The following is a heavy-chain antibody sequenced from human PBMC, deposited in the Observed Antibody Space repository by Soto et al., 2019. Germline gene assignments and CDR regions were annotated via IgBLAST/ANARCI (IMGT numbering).Heavy chain of an antibody. D-gene: IGHD4-17*01. Sequence: QLQLQESGPGLVKPSETLSLTCTVSGGSIRRSSYYWGWIRQPPGKVLEWIGSIYYSGSTYYNPSLKSRVTISVDTSKNQFSLKLISVTAADTAVYYCARHDYGGFGLWGQGTLVTVSS. CDR3: ARHDYGGFGL. J-gene: IGHJ4*02. V-gene: IGHV4-39*01. CDR2: IYYSGST. CDR1: GGSIRRSSYY.